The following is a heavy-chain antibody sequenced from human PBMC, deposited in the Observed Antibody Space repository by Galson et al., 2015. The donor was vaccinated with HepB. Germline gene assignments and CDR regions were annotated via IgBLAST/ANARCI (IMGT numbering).Heavy chain of an antibody. CDR3: ARDWPVEPTAVAATTFPFDF. J-gene: IGHJ4*02. CDR1: GYTFTDYY. CDR2: IHPDSGGT. Sequence: SVKVSCKASGYTFTDYYIHWVRQAPGQGFEWMGWIHPDSGGTNYARKFQGRVTMTRATSISTVYMELRGLTSDDTAVYFCARDWPVEPTAVAATTFPFDFWGQGTLVTVSS. D-gene: IGHD6-19*01. V-gene: IGHV1-2*02.